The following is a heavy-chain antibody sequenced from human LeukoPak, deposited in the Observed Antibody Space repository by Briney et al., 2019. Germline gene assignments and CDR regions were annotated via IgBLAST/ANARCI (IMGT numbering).Heavy chain of an antibody. D-gene: IGHD6-13*01. CDR2: IKQDGSEK. CDR3: ARGAFKQQLYGMDV. Sequence: GGSLRLSCAASGFTFSSYWMSWVRQAPGKGLEWVANIKQDGSEKYYVDSVKGRFTISRDNAKNSLYLQMNSLRAEDTAVYYCARGAFKQQLYGMDVWGQGTTVTASS. CDR1: GFTFSSYW. V-gene: IGHV3-7*05. J-gene: IGHJ6*02.